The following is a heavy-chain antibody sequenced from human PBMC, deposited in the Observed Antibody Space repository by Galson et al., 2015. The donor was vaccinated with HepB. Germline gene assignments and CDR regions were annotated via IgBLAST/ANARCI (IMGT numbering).Heavy chain of an antibody. Sequence: SVKVSCKASGYTFTRYSINWVRQAPGQGLEWMGWINTNTGNPTYAQGFTGRFVFSLDTSVITAYLQISSLKAEDTAVYYCARVVGTFDYWGQGTLVTVSS. CDR3: ARVVGTFDY. V-gene: IGHV7-4-1*02. J-gene: IGHJ4*02. CDR1: GYTFTRYS. CDR2: INTNTGNP. D-gene: IGHD1-1*01.